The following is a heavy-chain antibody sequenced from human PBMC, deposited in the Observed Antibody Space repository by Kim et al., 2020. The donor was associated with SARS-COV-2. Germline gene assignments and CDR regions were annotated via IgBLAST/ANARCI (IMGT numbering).Heavy chain of an antibody. CDR2: IYYSGST. Sequence: SETLSLTCTVSGGSISSYYWSWIRQPPGKGLEWIGYIYYSGSTNYNPSLKSRVTISVDTSKNQFSLKLSSVTAADTAVYYCARWVGIAAAARFDPWGQGTLVTVSS. CDR1: GGSISSYY. D-gene: IGHD6-13*01. J-gene: IGHJ5*02. V-gene: IGHV4-59*01. CDR3: ARWVGIAAAARFDP.